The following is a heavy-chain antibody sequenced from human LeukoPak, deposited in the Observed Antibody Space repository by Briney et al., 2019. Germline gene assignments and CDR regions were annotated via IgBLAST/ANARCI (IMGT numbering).Heavy chain of an antibody. CDR1: GGSISGYY. V-gene: IGHV4-4*07. CDR3: ARGGQQRPLHY. Sequence: SETLSLTCTVSGGSISGYYWSWIRQPAGMGLEWIGRISTSGSTHYSPSLKSRVTMSVDTSRNQFSLNLSSVAAADTAVYCRARGGQQRPLHYWGRGTLVTLSS. CDR2: ISTSGST. D-gene: IGHD6-25*01. J-gene: IGHJ4*01.